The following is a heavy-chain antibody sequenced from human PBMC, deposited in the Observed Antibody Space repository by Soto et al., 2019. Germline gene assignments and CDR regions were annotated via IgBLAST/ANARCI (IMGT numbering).Heavy chain of an antibody. D-gene: IGHD3-9*01. CDR3: ARGPSYSDYCNDWFFDS. V-gene: IGHV3-7*03. Sequence: GGSLRLSCAASGFTFSGDWMTWVRQAPGKGLEWVADIKKDGTEKYYVDSVKGRFTISRDNDKKSVYLQMNGLTVEDTAVYRCARGPSYSDYCNDWFFDSWGQGALVTVSS. J-gene: IGHJ4*02. CDR2: IKKDGTEK. CDR1: GFTFSGDW.